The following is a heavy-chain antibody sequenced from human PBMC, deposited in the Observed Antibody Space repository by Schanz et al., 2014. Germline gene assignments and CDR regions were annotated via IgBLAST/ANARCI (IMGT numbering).Heavy chain of an antibody. Sequence: VQLLESGGGLVQPGGSLRLSCAVSGFTVSSNHMSWVRQAPGKGLEWVSYISGTTTYTNYADSVKGRFTISRDNAKNSLYLQMNSLRAEDTAVYYCAREQIMAAAGLVDYWGHGTLVTVSS. CDR3: AREQIMAAAGLVDY. J-gene: IGHJ4*01. CDR2: ISGTTTYT. D-gene: IGHD6-13*01. V-gene: IGHV3-11*05. CDR1: GFTVSSNH.